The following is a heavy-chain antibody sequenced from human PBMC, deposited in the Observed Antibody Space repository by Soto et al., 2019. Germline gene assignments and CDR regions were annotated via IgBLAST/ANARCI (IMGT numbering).Heavy chain of an antibody. CDR1: GFTFSSYG. CDR3: AKDSMYYDSSGYYYEGAFDI. D-gene: IGHD3-22*01. CDR2: ISYDGSNK. J-gene: IGHJ3*02. Sequence: QVQLVESGGGVVQPGRSLRLSCAASGFTFSSYGMHWVHQAPGKGLEWVAVISYDGSNKYYADSVKGRFTISRDNSKNTLYLQMNSLRAEDTAVYYCAKDSMYYDSSGYYYEGAFDIWGQGTMVTVSS. V-gene: IGHV3-30*18.